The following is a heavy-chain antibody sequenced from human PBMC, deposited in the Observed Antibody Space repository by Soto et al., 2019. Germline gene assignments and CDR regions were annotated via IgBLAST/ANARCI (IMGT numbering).Heavy chain of an antibody. Sequence: EVQLVDSGGGLVQPGGSLRLSCAASGFIFSNYVMSWVRQAPGKGLEWVSSISDSGGTSYYADSVKGRFTISRDNSKNTTSMQMNSLRAGDKAIYYCANRPRALLTFNYWGQGTLVTVSS. J-gene: IGHJ4*02. D-gene: IGHD1-26*01. V-gene: IGHV3-23*04. CDR2: ISDSGGTS. CDR1: GFIFSNYV. CDR3: ANRPRALLTFNY.